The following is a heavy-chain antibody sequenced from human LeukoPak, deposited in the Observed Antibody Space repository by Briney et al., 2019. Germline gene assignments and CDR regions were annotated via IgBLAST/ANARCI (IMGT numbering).Heavy chain of an antibody. CDR3: ARTPTLRTYYYYMDV. CDR1: GGSISSSSYY. Sequence: SSETLSLTCTVSGGSISSSSYYWGWIRQPPGKGLEWIGSIYYSGSTYYNPSLKSRVTISVDTSKNQFSLKLSSVTAADTAVYYCARTPTLRTYYYYMDVWGKGTTVTVSS. V-gene: IGHV4-39*01. J-gene: IGHJ6*03. CDR2: IYYSGST. D-gene: IGHD2-15*01.